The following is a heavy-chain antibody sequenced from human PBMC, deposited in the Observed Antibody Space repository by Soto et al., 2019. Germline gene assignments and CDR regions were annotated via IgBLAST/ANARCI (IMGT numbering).Heavy chain of an antibody. J-gene: IGHJ4*02. CDR3: ARGVAGSGFDL. D-gene: IGHD6-19*01. CDR2: TYYRSNCRH. V-gene: IGHV6-1*01. Sequence: SQTLSLTCAISGDSVSSNTAAWNWIRSSPSRGLEWPGRTYYRSNCRHDYAVSVKSRITVNSDTSRNHFSLQLNSVTPDDTAMYYCARGVAGSGFDLWGQGTLVTVSS. CDR1: GDSVSSNTAA.